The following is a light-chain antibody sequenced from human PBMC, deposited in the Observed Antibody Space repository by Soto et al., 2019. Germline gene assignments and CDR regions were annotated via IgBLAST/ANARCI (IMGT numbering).Light chain of an antibody. CDR1: SGDVGGYDY. CDR3: CSDAGSYGVV. V-gene: IGLV2-11*01. Sequence: QSVLTQPRSVSESPGQTVTISCTGSSGDVGGYDYSSWYQQHPDEAPKLMSYDASKRPSGFPVCFSCYKSGDAAPATICGRKTVDETGYCCCSDAGSYGVVCSGGTKVTVL. J-gene: IGLJ2*01. CDR2: DAS.